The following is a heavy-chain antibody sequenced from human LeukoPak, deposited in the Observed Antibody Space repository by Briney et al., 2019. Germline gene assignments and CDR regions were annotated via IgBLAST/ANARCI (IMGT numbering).Heavy chain of an antibody. V-gene: IGHV3-74*01. CDR1: GFSFRSYW. Sequence: GGSLRLSCAASGFSFRSYWMYWVRQAPGKGLVWVSRINSDGSATSSADAVKGRFTISRDNAKNTLYLQLNSLRAEDTAVYYCARGNYGMDVWGQGTTVIVSS. J-gene: IGHJ6*02. CDR3: ARGNYGMDV. CDR2: INSDGSAT.